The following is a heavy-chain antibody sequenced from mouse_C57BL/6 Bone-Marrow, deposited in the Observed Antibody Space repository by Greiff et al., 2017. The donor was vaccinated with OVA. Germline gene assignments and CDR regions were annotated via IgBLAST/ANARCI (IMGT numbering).Heavy chain of an antibody. Sequence: EVNVVESGGGLVQSGRSLRLSCATSGFTFSDFYMEWVRQAPGKGLEWIAASRNKANDYTTEYSASVKGRFIVSRDTSQSILYLQMNALRAEDTAIYYCARDNCDWYFDVWGTGTTVTVSS. V-gene: IGHV7-1*01. CDR1: GFTFSDFY. J-gene: IGHJ1*03. CDR3: ARDNCDWYFDV. CDR2: SRNKANDYTT. D-gene: IGHD4-1*01.